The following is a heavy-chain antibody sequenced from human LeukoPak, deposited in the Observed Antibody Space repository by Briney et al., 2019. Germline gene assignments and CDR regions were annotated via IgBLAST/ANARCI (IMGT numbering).Heavy chain of an antibody. CDR3: AKDPWVRWLQLLDPYYYYYMDV. V-gene: IGHV3-30*02. Sequence: PGGSLRLSCAASGFTFSSYGMHWVRQAPGKGLEWVAFIRYDGSNKYYADSVKGRFTISRDNSKNTLYLQMNSLRAEDTAVYYCAKDPWVRWLQLLDPYYYYYMDVWGKGTTVTISS. D-gene: IGHD5-24*01. CDR1: GFTFSSYG. CDR2: IRYDGSNK. J-gene: IGHJ6*03.